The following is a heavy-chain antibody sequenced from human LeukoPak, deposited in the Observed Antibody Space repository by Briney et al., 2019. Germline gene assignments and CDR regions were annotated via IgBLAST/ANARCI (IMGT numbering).Heavy chain of an antibody. D-gene: IGHD6-13*01. J-gene: IGHJ4*02. V-gene: IGHV3-30*18. Sequence: GRSLRLSCAASGFTFSSYGMHWVRQAPGKGLDWVAVISYDGSNKYYADSVKGRFTISRDNSKNTLYLQMNSLRAEDTAVYYCAKDLAAAGTGGPDYWGQGTLVTVSS. CDR3: AKDLAAAGTGGPDY. CDR2: ISYDGSNK. CDR1: GFTFSSYG.